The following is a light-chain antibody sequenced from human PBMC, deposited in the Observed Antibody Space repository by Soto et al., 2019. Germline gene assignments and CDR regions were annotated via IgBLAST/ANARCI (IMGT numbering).Light chain of an antibody. V-gene: IGKV1-8*01. CDR3: QQYYSYPYT. CDR1: QGISSY. J-gene: IGKJ2*01. Sequence: AIRMTQSPSSFSASTGDRVTITCRASQGISSYLAWYQQKPGQAPKLLIYAASTLQSGGPSRSSGSGSGTDFTLTISCLQSEDFATYCCQQYYSYPYTFGQGTKLEIK. CDR2: AAS.